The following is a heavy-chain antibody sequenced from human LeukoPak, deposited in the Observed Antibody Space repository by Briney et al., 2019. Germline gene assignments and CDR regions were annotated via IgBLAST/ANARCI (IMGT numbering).Heavy chain of an antibody. D-gene: IGHD2-2*01. CDR3: ARECSSTSCPRGGFDY. J-gene: IGHJ4*02. CDR1: GFTFSSYA. CDR2: ISYDGSNK. Sequence: PGGSLRLSCAASGFTFSSYAMHWVRQAPGKGLEWVAVISYDGSNKYYADSVKGRFTISRDNSKNTLYLQMNSLRAEDTAVYYCARECSSTSCPRGGFDYWGQGTLVTVSS. V-gene: IGHV3-30*04.